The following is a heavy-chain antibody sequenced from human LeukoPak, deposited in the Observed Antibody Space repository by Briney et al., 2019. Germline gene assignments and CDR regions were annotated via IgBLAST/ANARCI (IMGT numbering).Heavy chain of an antibody. CDR3: AGSIAARPGWFDP. J-gene: IGHJ5*02. CDR2: IYYSGST. V-gene: IGHV4-59*01. D-gene: IGHD6-6*01. CDR1: GGSISSYY. Sequence: SETLSLTCTVSGGSISSYYWSWIRQPPGKGLEWIGYIYYSGSTNYNPSLKSRVTISVDTSKNQFSLKLSSVTAADTAVYYCAGSIAARPGWFDPWGQGTLVTVSS.